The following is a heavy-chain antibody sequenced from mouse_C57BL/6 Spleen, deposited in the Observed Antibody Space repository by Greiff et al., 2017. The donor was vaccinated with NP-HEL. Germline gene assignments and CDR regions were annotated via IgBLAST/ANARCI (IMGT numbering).Heavy chain of an antibody. CDR2: ISYDGSN. D-gene: IGHD1-1*01. J-gene: IGHJ1*03. V-gene: IGHV3-6*01. Sequence: EVQLQQSGPGLVKPSQSLSLTCSVTGYSITSGYYWNWIRQFPGNKLEWMGYISYDGSNNYNPSLKNRISITRDTSKNQFFLKLNSVTTEDTATYYCARGGLYYYGYFDVWGTGTTVTVSS. CDR3: ARGGLYYYGYFDV. CDR1: GYSITSGYY.